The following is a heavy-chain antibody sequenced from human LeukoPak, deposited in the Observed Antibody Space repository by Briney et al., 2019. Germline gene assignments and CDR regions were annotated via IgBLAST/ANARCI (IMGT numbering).Heavy chain of an antibody. CDR2: ISAYNGNT. CDR1: GYTFTSYG. Sequence: ASVKVSCKASGYTFTSYGISWVRQAPGQGLEWMGWISAYNGNTNYAQKLQGRVTMTIDTSTSTAYMELRSLRSDDTAVYYCARDSRSVVVVAKPPNWFDPWGQGTLVTVSS. J-gene: IGHJ5*02. CDR3: ARDSRSVVVVAKPPNWFDP. V-gene: IGHV1-18*01. D-gene: IGHD2-15*01.